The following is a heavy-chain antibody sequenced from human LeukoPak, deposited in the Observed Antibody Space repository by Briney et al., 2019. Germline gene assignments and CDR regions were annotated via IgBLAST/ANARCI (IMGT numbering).Heavy chain of an antibody. CDR1: GGTFSSYA. CDR3: ARTRTRGDYYYYYMDV. D-gene: IGHD1-1*01. Sequence: SVKVSCKVSGGTFSSYAITWVRQAPGQGLEWMGGIIPIIDTASFAHTFQGRVTLTADGSTSTAYMELSSLRSEDTAVYYCARTRTRGDYYYYYMDVWGKGTTVTVSS. V-gene: IGHV1-69*13. J-gene: IGHJ6*03. CDR2: IIPIIDTA.